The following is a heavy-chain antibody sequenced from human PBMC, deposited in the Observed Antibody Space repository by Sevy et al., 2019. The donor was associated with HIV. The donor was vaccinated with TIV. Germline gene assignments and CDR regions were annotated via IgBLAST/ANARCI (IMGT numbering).Heavy chain of an antibody. CDR2: INHSGST. CDR3: ARAPPVIVVPGAPSWFDP. Sequence: SETLSLTCAVYGGSFSGYYWNWIRHPPGKALEWIGEINHSGSTNYNPSLKSRVTISVDTSKNQFSLKLNSVTAADTAVYYCARAPPVIVVPGAPSWFDPWGQGTLVTVSS. J-gene: IGHJ5*02. D-gene: IGHD2-2*01. V-gene: IGHV4-34*01. CDR1: GGSFSGYY.